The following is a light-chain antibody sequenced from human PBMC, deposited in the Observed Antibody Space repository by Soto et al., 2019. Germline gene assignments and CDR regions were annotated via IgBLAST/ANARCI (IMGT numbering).Light chain of an antibody. CDR2: GAS. V-gene: IGKV3-15*01. CDR3: QQYNNWPPIT. CDR1: QSVSSS. J-gene: IGKJ5*01. Sequence: IFMTQFPATLSVSPGERATLSCRASQSVSSSLAWYQQKPGQAPRLLIYGASTRATGIPARFSGSGSGTEFTLTISSLQSEDFAVYYCQQYNNWPPITFGQGTRLEIK.